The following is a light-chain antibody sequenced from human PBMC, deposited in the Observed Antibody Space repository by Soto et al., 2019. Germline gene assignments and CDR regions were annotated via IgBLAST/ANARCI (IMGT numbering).Light chain of an antibody. Sequence: DIVMTQSPLSLPVTPGEPASISCRSSQSLLHSNGYNYLVWYLQKPGQSPQLLNYVGSNRASGVPDRFSGSGSGTDFTLKISRVEAEDVGVYYCMQALQTPLTFGGGTKVEIK. CDR2: VGS. V-gene: IGKV2-28*01. CDR1: QSLLHSNGYNY. J-gene: IGKJ4*01. CDR3: MQALQTPLT.